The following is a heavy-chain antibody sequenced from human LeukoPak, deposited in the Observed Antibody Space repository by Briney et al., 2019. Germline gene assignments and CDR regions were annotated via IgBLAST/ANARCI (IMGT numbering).Heavy chain of an antibody. J-gene: IGHJ4*02. Sequence: PGGSLRLSCAASGFTFSDYYMSWIRQAPGKGLEWVSYISYSSSYTNYADSVKGRFTISRDNAKNSLYLQMNSLRAEDTAVYYCAREIAAAGTAGLDYWDQGTLVTVSS. CDR2: ISYSSSYT. CDR3: AREIAAAGTAGLDY. V-gene: IGHV3-11*05. D-gene: IGHD6-13*01. CDR1: GFTFSDYY.